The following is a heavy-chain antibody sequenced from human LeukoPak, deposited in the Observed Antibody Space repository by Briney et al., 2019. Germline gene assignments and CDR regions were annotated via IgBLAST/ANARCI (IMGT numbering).Heavy chain of an antibody. Sequence: GGSLRLSCAASGFTFDDYGMSWVRQAPGKGLEWVSGINWNGGSTGYADSVKGRFTISRDNAKNSLYLQMNSLRAEDTALYHCARDDGSSSHLPYYYYYYMDVWAKGPRSPSP. CDR3: ARDDGSSSHLPYYYYYYMDV. D-gene: IGHD6-13*01. V-gene: IGHV3-20*01. J-gene: IGHJ6*03. CDR2: INWNGGST. CDR1: GFTFDDYG.